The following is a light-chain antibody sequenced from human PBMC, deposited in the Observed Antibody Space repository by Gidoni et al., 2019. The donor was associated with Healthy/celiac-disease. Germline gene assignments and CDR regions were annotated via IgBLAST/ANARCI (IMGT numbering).Light chain of an antibody. CDR2: AAS. Sequence: EIVLTQSPATLSLSPGERATLSCRASQSVSSYLAWYQQKPGQAPRLLIYAASNRATGIPARFSGSGSGTDFTLTISSLEPEDFAVYYCQQRSNWRGSLTFXGXTKVEIK. CDR1: QSVSSY. J-gene: IGKJ4*01. V-gene: IGKV3-11*01. CDR3: QQRSNWRGSLT.